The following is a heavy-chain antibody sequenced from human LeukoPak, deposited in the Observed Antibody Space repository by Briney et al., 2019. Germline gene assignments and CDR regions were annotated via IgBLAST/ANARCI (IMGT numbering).Heavy chain of an antibody. J-gene: IGHJ5*02. V-gene: IGHV4-4*07. D-gene: IGHD2/OR15-2a*01. CDR3: ARGLGNIVLEARDNWFDP. CDR2: IYTSGST. CDR1: GGSISSYY. Sequence: SETLSLTCTVSGGSISSYYWSWTRQPAGKGLEWIGRIYTSGSTNYNPSLKSRVTMSVDTSKNQFSLKLSSVTAADTAVYYCARGLGNIVLEARDNWFDPWGQGTLVTVSS.